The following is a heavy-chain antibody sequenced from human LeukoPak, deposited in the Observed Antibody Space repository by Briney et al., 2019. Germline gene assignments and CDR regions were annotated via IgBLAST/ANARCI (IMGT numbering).Heavy chain of an antibody. CDR2: ISESGGRT. V-gene: IGHV3-23*01. D-gene: IGHD3-10*01. Sequence: GGCLRLSCAASVLTFSKYDMSWVREAPGKGREWVLTISESGGRTSYADSVKSRSTISRDNSNNTQYQQMNSVRAEDTAIHYCAKVPYSDYGSGRPPFMDVWGQGTTVAVSS. CDR3: AKVPYSDYGSGRPPFMDV. J-gene: IGHJ6*02. CDR1: VLTFSKYD.